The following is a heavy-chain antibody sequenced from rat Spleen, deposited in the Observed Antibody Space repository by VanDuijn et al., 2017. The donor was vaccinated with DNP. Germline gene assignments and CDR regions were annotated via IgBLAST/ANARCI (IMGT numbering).Heavy chain of an antibody. J-gene: IGHJ2*01. CDR2: ISYDGTTT. V-gene: IGHV5-7*01. CDR3: ASPDH. Sequence: EVQLVESGGGLVQSRRSLKLSCVGSGLTFSDYNMAWVRQAPKKGLEWVATISYDGTTTDYRDSVKGRFTASRDNGKNTLYLQMDSLRSEDTATYYCASPDHWGQGVMVTVSS. CDR1: GLTFSDYN.